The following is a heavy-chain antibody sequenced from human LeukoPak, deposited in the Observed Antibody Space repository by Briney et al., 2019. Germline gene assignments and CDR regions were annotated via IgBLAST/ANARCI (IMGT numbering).Heavy chain of an antibody. CDR2: IKQDGSEK. CDR3: AANYYDSSGFPPSFDY. J-gene: IGHJ4*02. D-gene: IGHD3-22*01. V-gene: IGHV3-7*03. Sequence: PGGSPRLSCAASGFTFSSYWMSWVRQAPGKGLEWVANIKQDGSEKYYVDSVKGRFTISRDNAKNSLYLQMNSLRAEDTAVYYCAANYYDSSGFPPSFDYWGQGTLVTVSS. CDR1: GFTFSSYW.